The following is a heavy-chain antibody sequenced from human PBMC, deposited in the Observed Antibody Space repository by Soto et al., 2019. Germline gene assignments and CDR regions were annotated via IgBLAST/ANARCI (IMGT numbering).Heavy chain of an antibody. Sequence: QLQLQESGPGLVKPSETLSLTCTVSGGSISSSSYYWGWIRQPPGKGLEWIGSIYYSGSTYYNPSLKSRVTIAVNTSKNQFSRKLSPVTAADTAVYYCARRLYYDSSGFEGGGMDVWGQGTTVTVSS. J-gene: IGHJ6*02. CDR3: ARRLYYDSSGFEGGGMDV. CDR2: IYYSGST. D-gene: IGHD3-22*01. CDR1: GGSISSSSYY. V-gene: IGHV4-39*01.